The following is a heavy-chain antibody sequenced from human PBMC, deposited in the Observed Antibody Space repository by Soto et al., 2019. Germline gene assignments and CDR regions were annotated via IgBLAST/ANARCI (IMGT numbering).Heavy chain of an antibody. Sequence: SETLSLTCAVYGGSFSGYYWSWIRQPPGKGLEWIGEINHSGSTNYNPSLKSRVTIAVDRSKNQYSLKLGSVTAADTAVYYCARGRKARGYSGYGDFDYWGQGTLVTVSS. CDR3: ARGRKARGYSGYGDFDY. CDR1: GGSFSGYY. V-gene: IGHV4-34*01. CDR2: INHSGST. D-gene: IGHD5-12*01. J-gene: IGHJ4*02.